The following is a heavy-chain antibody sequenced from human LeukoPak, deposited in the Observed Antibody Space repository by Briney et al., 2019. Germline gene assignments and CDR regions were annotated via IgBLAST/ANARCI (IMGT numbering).Heavy chain of an antibody. D-gene: IGHD6-13*01. Sequence: GGSLRLSCAASGFTFGSYGMHWVRQAPGKGLEWVAVIWYDGSNKYYADSVKGRFTISRDNSKNTLYLQMNSLRAEDTAVYYCARDWYSSSSYYFDYWGQGTLVTVSS. J-gene: IGHJ4*02. CDR1: GFTFGSYG. CDR2: IWYDGSNK. V-gene: IGHV3-33*01. CDR3: ARDWYSSSSYYFDY.